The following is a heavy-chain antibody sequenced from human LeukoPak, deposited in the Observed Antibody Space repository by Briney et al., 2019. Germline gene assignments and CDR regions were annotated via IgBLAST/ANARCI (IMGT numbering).Heavy chain of an antibody. V-gene: IGHV1-8*03. D-gene: IGHD5-12*01. Sequence: GASVKVSCKASGYTFTSYDINWVRQATGQGLEWMGWMNPNSGNTGYAQKFQGRVTITRNTSISTAYMELSSLRSEDTAVYYCAVTYSGYDLDAFDIWGQGTMVTVSS. CDR2: MNPNSGNT. CDR3: AVTYSGYDLDAFDI. CDR1: GYTFTSYD. J-gene: IGHJ3*02.